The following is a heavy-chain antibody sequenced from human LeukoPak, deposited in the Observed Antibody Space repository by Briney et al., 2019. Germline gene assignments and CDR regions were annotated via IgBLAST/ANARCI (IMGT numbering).Heavy chain of an antibody. CDR3: ARGSRFGVVERDAFDI. CDR1: GFTFSSYG. D-gene: IGHD3-3*01. CDR2: ISISSNYI. J-gene: IGHJ3*02. V-gene: IGHV3-21*01. Sequence: GGTLRLSCAASGFTFSSYGMSWVRQAPGKGLEWVSSISISSNYIYYTDSVKGRFTISRDNAKNSLYLQMNSLRAEDTAVYYCARGSRFGVVERDAFDIWGQGTMVTVSS.